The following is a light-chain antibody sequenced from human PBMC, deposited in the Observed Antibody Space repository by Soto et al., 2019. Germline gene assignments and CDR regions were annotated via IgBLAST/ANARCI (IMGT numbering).Light chain of an antibody. V-gene: IGLV2-8*01. J-gene: IGLJ1*01. CDR2: EVS. CDR3: SSYAGSNRNV. CDR1: SSDVGGYNY. Sequence: QSALTQPPSASGSPGQSVTISCTGTSSDVGGYNYVSWYQQHPGKAPKLMIYEVSKRPSGVPDRFSGSKSGNTASLTVSGLKAGDEAEYYCSSYAGSNRNVFGTGTKLTVL.